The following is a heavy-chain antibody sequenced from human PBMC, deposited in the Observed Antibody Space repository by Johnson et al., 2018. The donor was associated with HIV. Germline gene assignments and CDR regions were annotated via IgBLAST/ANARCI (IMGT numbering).Heavy chain of an antibody. CDR2: ISYDGSNK. Sequence: QVQLVESGGGVVRPGGSLRLSCVASGFTFDDYDMSWVRQAPGKGLEWVAVISYDGSNKYYADSVKARFTISRDDARNTLYLQMNSLRVEDTALYYCARVIMTVVGGDAFDIWGQGTMVTVSS. V-gene: IGHV3-30*03. CDR1: GFTFDDYD. D-gene: IGHD3-22*01. CDR3: ARVIMTVVGGDAFDI. J-gene: IGHJ3*02.